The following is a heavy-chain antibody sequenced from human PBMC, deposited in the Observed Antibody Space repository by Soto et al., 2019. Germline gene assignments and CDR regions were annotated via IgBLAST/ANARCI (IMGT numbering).Heavy chain of an antibody. CDR3: ATAPDLGKCGYTCAGNSHYDP. J-gene: IGHJ5*02. V-gene: IGHV3-9*01. D-gene: IGHD3-16*02. Sequence: GGSLRLSCTASGFTFDDYAMHWVRQGPGKGLEWVSGISWNSANIFYADSVKGRFTISRGNTKNSFSLQMTSLTPEDTALYHSATAPDLGKCGYTCAGNSHYDPWGQGTLVTVSS. CDR1: GFTFDDYA. CDR2: ISWNSANI.